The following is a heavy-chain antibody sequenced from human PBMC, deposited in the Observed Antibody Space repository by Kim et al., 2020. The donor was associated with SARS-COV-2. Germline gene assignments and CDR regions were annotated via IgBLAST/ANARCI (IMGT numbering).Heavy chain of an antibody. J-gene: IGHJ5*02. CDR3: ARDLSVEMATIRTEPLGFDP. CDR1: GGSISSSSYY. CDR2: IYYSGST. Sequence: SETLSLTCTVSGGSISSSSYYWGWIRQPPGKGLEWIGSIYYSGSTYYNPSLKSRVTISVDTSKNQFSLKLSSVTAADTAVYYCARDLSVEMATIRTEPLGFDPWGQGTLVTVSS. V-gene: IGHV4-39*07. D-gene: IGHD5-12*01.